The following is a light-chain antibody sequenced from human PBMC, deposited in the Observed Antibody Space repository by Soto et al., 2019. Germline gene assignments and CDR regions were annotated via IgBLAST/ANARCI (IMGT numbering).Light chain of an antibody. J-gene: IGLJ1*01. CDR3: CSYAGSYV. V-gene: IGLV2-11*01. CDR1: SSDVGGYNY. Sequence: QSALTQPRSVSGSPGQSVTISCTGTSSDVGGYNYVSWYQQHPGTAPKLMIYDVSKRPSGVPDRFSGSKSGNTASLTISGLQAEDEADYYCCSYAGSYVFGTGTKVT. CDR2: DVS.